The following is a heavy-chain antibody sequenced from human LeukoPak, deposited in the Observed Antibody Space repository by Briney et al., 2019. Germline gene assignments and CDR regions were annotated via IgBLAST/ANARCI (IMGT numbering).Heavy chain of an antibody. CDR2: MNQDGGAK. CDR3: ATSHDSSGNN. Sequence: TGGSLRLSCAASGFTFSSYWMAWVRQAPGKGLEWVGNMNQDGGAKFSVDSVKGRFTVSRDNARNSLYLQMNNLRVEDTGIYYCATSHDSSGNNWGQGTLVTVSS. CDR1: GFTFSSYW. J-gene: IGHJ4*02. D-gene: IGHD3-22*01. V-gene: IGHV3-7*01.